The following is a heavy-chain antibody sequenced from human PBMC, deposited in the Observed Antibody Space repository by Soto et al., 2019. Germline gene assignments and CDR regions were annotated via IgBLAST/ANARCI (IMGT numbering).Heavy chain of an antibody. CDR1: GGSISSGDYY. Sequence: QVQLQESGPGLVKPSQTLSLTCTVSGGSISSGDYYWSWIRQPPGKGLEWIGYIFYSGSTYYNPSLKSRVTISVDTSKNQFSLKLTSVTAADTAVYYCARWIQLWSPIGRHYRYGDVWGQGTTVTVSS. CDR3: ARWIQLWSPIGRHYRYGDV. J-gene: IGHJ6*02. CDR2: IFYSGST. V-gene: IGHV4-30-4*01. D-gene: IGHD5-18*01.